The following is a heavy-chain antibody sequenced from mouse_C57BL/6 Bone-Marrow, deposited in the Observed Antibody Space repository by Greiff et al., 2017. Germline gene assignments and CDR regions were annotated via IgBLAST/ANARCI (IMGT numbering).Heavy chain of an antibody. CDR3: VRHNSNYEDAMDY. J-gene: IGHJ4*01. V-gene: IGHV10-1*01. Sequence: EVKLVESGGGLVQPKGSLKLSCAASGFSFNTYAMNWVRQAPGKGLEWVARIRSKSNNYATYYADSVKDRFTISRDDSESMLYLQMNNLKTEDTAMYYCVRHNSNYEDAMDYWGQGTSVTVSS. D-gene: IGHD2-5*01. CDR2: IRSKSNNYAT. CDR1: GFSFNTYA.